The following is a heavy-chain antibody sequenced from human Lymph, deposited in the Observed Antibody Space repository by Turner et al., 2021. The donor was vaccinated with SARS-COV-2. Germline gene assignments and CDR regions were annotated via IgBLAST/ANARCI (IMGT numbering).Heavy chain of an antibody. V-gene: IGHV3-30*04. CDR2: ISYDGSNK. CDR1: GFTFSTYA. J-gene: IGHJ6*02. D-gene: IGHD3-10*01. Sequence: QVQLVESGGGVVQPGRSLRLSCAASGFTFSTYAIYWVRQAPGKGLEWVAVISYDGSNKYYADSVKGRFTISRDNSKNTLYLQMNSQRAEDTAVYYCARYASGGYFYYGMDVWGQGTTVTVSS. CDR3: ARYASGGYFYYGMDV.